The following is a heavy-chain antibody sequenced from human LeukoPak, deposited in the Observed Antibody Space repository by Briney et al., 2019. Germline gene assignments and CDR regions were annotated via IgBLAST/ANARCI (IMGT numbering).Heavy chain of an antibody. CDR2: INPNRGAT. Sequence: ASVKVSCTASGYTFTDFYVHWVRQAPGQGLEWMGWINPNRGATNYPQKFQDRVTMTRDTSITTAYMELSRLRSDDTAVYYCARDLTYYGSGSYYFDSWGQGTLVTVSS. CDR1: GYTFTDFY. V-gene: IGHV1-2*02. CDR3: ARDLTYYGSGSYYFDS. J-gene: IGHJ4*02. D-gene: IGHD3-10*01.